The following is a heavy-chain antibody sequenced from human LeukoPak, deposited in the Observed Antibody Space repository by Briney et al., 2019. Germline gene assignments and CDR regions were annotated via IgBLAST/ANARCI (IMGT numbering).Heavy chain of an antibody. Sequence: SETLSLTCTVSGGSISSYYWSSIRQPPGKGLEWIGYNYYSGSTNYNPSLKSRVTISVDTSKNQFSLKLSSVTAADTAVSYCARIVADDYYYYYYGMDVWGQGTTVTVS. V-gene: IGHV4-59*01. CDR2: NYYSGST. CDR3: ARIVADDYYYYYYGMDV. J-gene: IGHJ6*02. CDR1: GGSISSYY. D-gene: IGHD2-21*01.